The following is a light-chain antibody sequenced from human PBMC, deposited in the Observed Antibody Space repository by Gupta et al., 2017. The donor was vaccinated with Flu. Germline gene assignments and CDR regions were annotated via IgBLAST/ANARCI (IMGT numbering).Light chain of an antibody. CDR3: QQYGKSPPT. J-gene: IGKJ1*01. Sequence: EIVLTQSPGTLSLSPGERGTLSCRASQSINSNYLAWYQQKPGEAPRVLIIGTSNRATGIPDRFTGSSSGTDFTLTISRVEPEDFAVYYCQQYGKSPPTFGQGTKVEIK. V-gene: IGKV3-20*01. CDR2: GTS. CDR1: QSINSNY.